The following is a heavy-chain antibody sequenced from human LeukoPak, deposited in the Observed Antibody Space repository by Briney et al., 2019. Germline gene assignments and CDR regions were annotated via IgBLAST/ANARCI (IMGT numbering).Heavy chain of an antibody. J-gene: IGHJ4*02. V-gene: IGHV1-69*04. CDR1: GGTFSSYA. D-gene: IGHD6-13*01. CDR2: IIPILGIA. Sequence: GASVTVSCKASGGTFSSYAISWVRQAPGQGLEWMGRIIPILGIANYAQKFQGRVTITADKSTSTAYMELSSLRSEDTAVYYCARDSSSWYVLDYWGQGTLVTVSS. CDR3: ARDSSSWYVLDY.